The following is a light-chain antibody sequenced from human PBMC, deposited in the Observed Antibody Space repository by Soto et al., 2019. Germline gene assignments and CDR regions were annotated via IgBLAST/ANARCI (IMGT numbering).Light chain of an antibody. CDR3: SSYTNSIYV. J-gene: IGLJ1*01. CDR2: DVN. CDR1: SSDVGGYNY. V-gene: IGLV2-14*01. Sequence: ALTQPASVSGSPGQSITISCTGTSSDVGGYNYVSWYQQHPGKAPKLMIYDVNNRPSGVSNRFSGSKSGSTASLTISGLQAEDEADYYCSSYTNSIYVFGTGTKVTVL.